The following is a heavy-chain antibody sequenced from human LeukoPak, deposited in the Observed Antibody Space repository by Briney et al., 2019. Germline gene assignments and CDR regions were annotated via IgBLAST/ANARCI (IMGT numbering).Heavy chain of an antibody. Sequence: SETLSLTCTISGGSISSYYWSWIRQPPGKGLEWIGYFYYSGNTNYDPSLKSRVTISVDTSKNQFSLKLSSVTAADTAIYFCARGFCSGGTCYRTFFDYWGQGTLVTVSS. CDR2: FYYSGNT. CDR3: ARGFCSGGTCYRTFFDY. D-gene: IGHD2-15*01. J-gene: IGHJ4*02. CDR1: GGSISSYY. V-gene: IGHV4-59*01.